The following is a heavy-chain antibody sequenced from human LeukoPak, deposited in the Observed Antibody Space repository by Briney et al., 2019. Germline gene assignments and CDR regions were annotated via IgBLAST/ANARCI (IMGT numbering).Heavy chain of an antibody. CDR1: GGTFSSYA. V-gene: IGHV1-69*13. D-gene: IGHD3-22*01. Sequence: SVKVSCKASGGTFSSYAISWVRQAPGQGLEWMGGIIPILGTANYAQKFQGRVTITADESTSTAYMELSSLRAEDTAVYYCARAGQAGDSSGYYLDYWGQGTLVTVSS. CDR3: ARAGQAGDSSGYYLDY. J-gene: IGHJ4*02. CDR2: IIPILGTA.